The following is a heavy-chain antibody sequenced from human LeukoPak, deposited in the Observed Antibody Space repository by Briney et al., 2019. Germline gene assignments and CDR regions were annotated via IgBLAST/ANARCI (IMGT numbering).Heavy chain of an antibody. J-gene: IGHJ3*01. CDR2: VLDSGIT. Sequence: PWGTLSLTCSISGGSFTTHGWTWVRQPPGKGLEWIGYVLDSGITNYNPSLRRRIALPAGTSPIQLALSLRTVTAADTGVYSCARGLTKVTKGVDLWGQGTMVTVSS. CDR1: GGSFTTHG. D-gene: IGHD4-17*01. CDR3: ARGLTKVTKGVDL. V-gene: IGHV4-59*11.